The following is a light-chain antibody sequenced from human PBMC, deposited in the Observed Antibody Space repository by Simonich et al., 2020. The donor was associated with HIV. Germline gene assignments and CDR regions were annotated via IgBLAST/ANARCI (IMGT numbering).Light chain of an antibody. J-gene: IGKJ1*01. CDR3: QQYNRYWT. CDR2: DAS. Sequence: DIHMTQSPSSLSASVGDRVTITCQARQDFSNYLNWYQQKPGKAPEFLIYDASNLETGVPSRFSGSGSGTEFTLTISSLQPDDFATYYSQQYNRYWTFGQGTKVEIK. CDR1: QDFSNY. V-gene: IGKV1-33*01.